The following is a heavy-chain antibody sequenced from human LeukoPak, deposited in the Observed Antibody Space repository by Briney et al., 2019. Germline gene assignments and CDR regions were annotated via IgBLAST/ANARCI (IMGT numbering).Heavy chain of an antibody. CDR1: GFTVNSDY. J-gene: IGHJ4*02. Sequence: GGSLRLSCAASGFTVNSDYMSWVRQAPGKGLEWVSFIYSGGSTYYAESVKGRFTISRDNSKNTLFLQMNSLRAEDTAVYYCGRGHWGLDYWGQGALVTVSS. D-gene: IGHD7-27*01. CDR3: GRGHWGLDY. V-gene: IGHV3-66*01. CDR2: IYSGGST.